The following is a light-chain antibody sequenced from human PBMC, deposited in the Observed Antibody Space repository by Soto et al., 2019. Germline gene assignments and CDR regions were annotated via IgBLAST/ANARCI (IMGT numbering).Light chain of an antibody. Sequence: EIVLTQSPDTLSLSPGERATLSCRTSQSLSSNYLAWYQQRPGQAPRLLIYGASSRATGIPDRFSGSGSGTDFTLSISRLEPEDLAVYYCQQRSNWPLTFGGGTKVDIK. J-gene: IGKJ4*01. CDR3: QQRSNWPLT. CDR1: QSLSSNY. V-gene: IGKV3D-20*02. CDR2: GAS.